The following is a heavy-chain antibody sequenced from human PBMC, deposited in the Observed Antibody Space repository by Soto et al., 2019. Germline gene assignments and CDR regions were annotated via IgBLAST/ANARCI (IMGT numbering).Heavy chain of an antibody. CDR2: ISPYNGHT. J-gene: IGHJ6*02. V-gene: IGHV1-18*01. Sequence: ASVKVSCKASGYSFTSYGISWVRRAPGQGLEWMGWISPYNGHTQFVERFQGRVTMTTDTSTKTAYMELRNLRSDDTAHYYCARDLTIVPPTHPRLENYGMDVWGQGTTVTVSS. CDR1: GYSFTSYG. D-gene: IGHD2-15*01. CDR3: ARDLTIVPPTHPRLENYGMDV.